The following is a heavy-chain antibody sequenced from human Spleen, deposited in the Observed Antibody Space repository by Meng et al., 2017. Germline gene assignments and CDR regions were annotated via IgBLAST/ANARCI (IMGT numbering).Heavy chain of an antibody. D-gene: IGHD3-3*01. CDR3: ARGRYYDFWSGYYTKETHYYYYGMDV. Sequence: GESLKISCAASGFTFSDYYMSWIRQAPGKGLEWLSYISSSGSITNYADSVEGRFTVSRDNARNSLYLQMNSLRAEDTAVYYCARGRYYDFWSGYYTKETHYYYYGMDVWGQGTTVTVSS. CDR1: GFTFSDYY. J-gene: IGHJ6*02. CDR2: ISSSGSIT. V-gene: IGHV3-11*04.